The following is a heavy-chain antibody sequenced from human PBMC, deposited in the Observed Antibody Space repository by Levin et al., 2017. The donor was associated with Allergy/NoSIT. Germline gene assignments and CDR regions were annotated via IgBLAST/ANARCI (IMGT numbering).Heavy chain of an antibody. CDR3: ARKLLTTPLGLDN. CDR1: GFTFSSYA. J-gene: IGHJ3*02. CDR2: ISYDGSNK. D-gene: IGHD3-10*01. V-gene: IGHV3-30-3*01. Sequence: GGSLRLSCAASGFTFSSYAMHWVRQAPGKGLEWVAVISYDGSNKYYADSLKGRFTISRDNSKNTLYLQMNSLRAEDTAVYYCARKLLTTPLGLDNWGQGTMVTVSS.